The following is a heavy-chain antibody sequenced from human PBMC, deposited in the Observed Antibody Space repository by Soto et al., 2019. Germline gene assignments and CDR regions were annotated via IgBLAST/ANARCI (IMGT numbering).Heavy chain of an antibody. CDR3: ARDRSNSPDYFDF. Sequence: SETLSLTCTVSGGSIDNYEYYWTWIRRPPGKGLEWVGYIYYSGRTNYNPSLNSRLTISLDTSKNQFSLRLTTVSAADTAMYYCARDRSNSPDYFDFWGQGTLVTVSS. J-gene: IGHJ4*02. D-gene: IGHD6-6*01. V-gene: IGHV4-30-4*01. CDR2: IYYSGRT. CDR1: GGSIDNYEYY.